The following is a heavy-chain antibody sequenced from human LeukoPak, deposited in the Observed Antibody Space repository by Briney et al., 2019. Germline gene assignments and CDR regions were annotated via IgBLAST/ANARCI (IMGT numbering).Heavy chain of an antibody. D-gene: IGHD3-22*01. CDR3: ARTYYDSSGYYYGQLSLGSTTEFDY. Sequence: ASVKVSCKASGYTFTGYYMHWVRQAPGQGLEWMGWINPNSGGTNYAQKFQGRVTMTRDTSISTAYMELSRLRSDDTAVYYCARTYYDSSGYYYGQLSLGSTTEFDYWGQGTLVTVSS. CDR2: INPNSGGT. CDR1: GYTFTGYY. J-gene: IGHJ4*02. V-gene: IGHV1-2*02.